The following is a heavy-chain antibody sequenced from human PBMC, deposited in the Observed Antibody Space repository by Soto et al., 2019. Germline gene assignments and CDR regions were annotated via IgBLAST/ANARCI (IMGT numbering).Heavy chain of an antibody. Sequence: PSETLSLTCTVSGGSIGSYYWSWIRQPPGKGLEWIGYIYYSGSTNYNPSLKSRVTISVDTSKNQFSLKLSSVTAADTAVYYCARGGGVTATFDYWGQGTLVTVSS. CDR2: IYYSGST. CDR3: ARGGGVTATFDY. V-gene: IGHV4-59*01. J-gene: IGHJ4*02. CDR1: GGSIGSYY. D-gene: IGHD5-18*01.